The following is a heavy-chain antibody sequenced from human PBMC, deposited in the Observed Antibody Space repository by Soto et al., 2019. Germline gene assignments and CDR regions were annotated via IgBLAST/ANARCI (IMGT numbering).Heavy chain of an antibody. CDR2: VRSETYGGST. D-gene: IGHD6-13*01. Sequence: GGSLRLSCSASGFVFGDYAVTWVRQAPGKGLEWVGVVRSETYGGSTEYAASVKGRFRISRDDSESIAYLQMTGLKTEDTAVYSCTRGRGTSGWYADYWGKGILVTVSS. CDR3: TRGRGTSGWYADY. J-gene: IGHJ4*02. V-gene: IGHV3-49*04. CDR1: GFVFGDYA.